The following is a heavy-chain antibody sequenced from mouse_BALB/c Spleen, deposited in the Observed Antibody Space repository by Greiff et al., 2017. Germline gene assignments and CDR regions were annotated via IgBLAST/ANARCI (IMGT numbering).Heavy chain of an antibody. CDR3: ARHSTTVVGDY. Sequence: EVQGVESGGGLVKPGGSLKLSCAASGFTFSSYAMSWVRQTPEKRLEWVATISSGGSYTYYPDSVKGRFTISRDNAKNTLYLQMSSLRSEDTAMYYCARHSTTVVGDYWGQGTTLTVSS. D-gene: IGHD1-1*01. J-gene: IGHJ2*01. CDR2: ISSGGSYT. V-gene: IGHV5-9-3*01. CDR1: GFTFSSYA.